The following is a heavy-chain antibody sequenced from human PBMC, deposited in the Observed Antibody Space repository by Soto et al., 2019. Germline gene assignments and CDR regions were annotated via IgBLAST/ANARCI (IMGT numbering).Heavy chain of an antibody. J-gene: IGHJ5*02. CDR2: VTYIGST. CDR3: ARDRTGVEVPVAGVFNP. Sequence: SETLSLTCTVSGVAISSGGAYWTWIRQRPGKGLEWIGYVTYIGSTYYNPSLKGRVAISVDTSKNQFSLKLNFVTDADTADYYCARDRTGVEVPVAGVFNPSGQAKLVTV. V-gene: IGHV4-31*03. CDR1: GVAISSGGAY. D-gene: IGHD2-2*01.